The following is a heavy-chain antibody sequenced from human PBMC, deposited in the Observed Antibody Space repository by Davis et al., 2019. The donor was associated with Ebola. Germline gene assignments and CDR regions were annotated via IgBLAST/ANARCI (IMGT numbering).Heavy chain of an antibody. Sequence: GESLKISCAASGFTFSSYWMSWVRQAPGKGLEWVANIKQDGSEKYYADSVKGRFTISRDNSKNTLYLQMNSLRAEDTAVYYCARDLTIFGVVLSDYGMDVWGQGTTVTVSS. J-gene: IGHJ6*02. V-gene: IGHV3-7*01. D-gene: IGHD3-3*01. CDR2: IKQDGSEK. CDR1: GFTFSSYW. CDR3: ARDLTIFGVVLSDYGMDV.